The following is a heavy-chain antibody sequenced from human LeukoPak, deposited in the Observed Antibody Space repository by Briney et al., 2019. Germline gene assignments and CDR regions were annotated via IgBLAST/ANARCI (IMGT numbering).Heavy chain of an antibody. CDR3: ARGDTYYYDPPDY. V-gene: IGHV1-69*05. CDR2: IIPIFGTA. D-gene: IGHD3-22*01. Sequence: GASVKVSCKASGGTFSSYAISWVRQAPGQGLEWMGGIIPIFGTANYAQKFQGRVTITTDESTSTAYMELSSLRSEDTAVYYCARGDTYYYDPPDYWGQGTLGTVSS. J-gene: IGHJ4*02. CDR1: GGTFSSYA.